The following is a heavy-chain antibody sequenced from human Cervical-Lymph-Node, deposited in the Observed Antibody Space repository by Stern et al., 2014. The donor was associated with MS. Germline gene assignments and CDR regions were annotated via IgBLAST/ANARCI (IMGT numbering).Heavy chain of an antibody. Sequence: QLVQYGGGVVQPGQSLRLSCAASGFTFTNYAIHWVRQAPGKGLEWVVVVSYHGSDQWYADSVKGRITVSRDSAQNSAFLQINGLREEDTSVFYCARSRGTGPFDYWGQGTLVTVSS. V-gene: IGHV3-30*14. CDR2: VSYHGSDQ. D-gene: IGHD1-1*01. J-gene: IGHJ4*02. CDR3: ARSRGTGPFDY. CDR1: GFTFTNYA.